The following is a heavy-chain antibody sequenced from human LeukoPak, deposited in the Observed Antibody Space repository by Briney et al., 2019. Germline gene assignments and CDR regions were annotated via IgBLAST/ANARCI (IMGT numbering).Heavy chain of an antibody. CDR2: ISSSSSYI. V-gene: IGHV3-21*01. Sequence: GGSLRLSCAASGFTFSSYSMNWVRQAPGKGLEWVSSISSSSSYIYHADSVKGRFTVSRDNAKNSLYLQMNSLRAEDTAVYYCARVVYDYVWGSYRPPYFDYWGQGTLVTVSS. CDR3: ARVVYDYVWGSYRPPYFDY. D-gene: IGHD3-16*02. CDR1: GFTFSSYS. J-gene: IGHJ4*02.